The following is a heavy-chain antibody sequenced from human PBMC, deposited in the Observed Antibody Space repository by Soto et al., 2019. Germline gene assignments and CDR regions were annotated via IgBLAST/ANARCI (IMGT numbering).Heavy chain of an antibody. J-gene: IGHJ6*02. CDR1: GGSFSGYY. Sequence: SETLSLTCAVYGGSFSGYYWSWIRQPQGKGLEWIGEINHSGSTNYNPSLKSRVTISVDTSKNQLYLKLTSVTAADTAVYYCARRDVRFFEWSPDVWGQGNTVTLSS. CDR2: INHSGST. CDR3: ARRDVRFFEWSPDV. D-gene: IGHD3-3*01. V-gene: IGHV4-34*01.